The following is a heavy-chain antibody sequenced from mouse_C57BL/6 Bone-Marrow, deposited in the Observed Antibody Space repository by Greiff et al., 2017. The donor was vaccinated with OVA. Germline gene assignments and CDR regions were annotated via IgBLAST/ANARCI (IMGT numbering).Heavy chain of an antibody. V-gene: IGHV1-80*01. CDR2: IYPGDGDT. CDR3: ARQRRLRTHFNY. Sequence: VQLQQSGAELVKPGASVKISCKASGYAFSSYWMHWVKQRPGQGLEWIGQIYPGDGDTNYNGKFKGQATLTADKSSSTAYMQLSSLTSEDSAVYFCARQRRLRTHFNYCDRGTALTVSS. CDR1: GYAFSSYW. J-gene: IGHJ2*01. D-gene: IGHD3-2*02.